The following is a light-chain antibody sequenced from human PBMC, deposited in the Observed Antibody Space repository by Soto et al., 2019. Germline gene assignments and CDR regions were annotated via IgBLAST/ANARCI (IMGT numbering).Light chain of an antibody. CDR2: AAS. Sequence: DIQMTQSPSSLSASVGDRVTITCRASQSISSYLNWYQQKPAKAPKLLIYAASSLQSGVPSRFSGSGSGTDFTLTISSLQPEDFATYYCQQNYNTPPAFGGGTKVEIK. CDR3: QQNYNTPPA. V-gene: IGKV1-39*01. CDR1: QSISSY. J-gene: IGKJ4*01.